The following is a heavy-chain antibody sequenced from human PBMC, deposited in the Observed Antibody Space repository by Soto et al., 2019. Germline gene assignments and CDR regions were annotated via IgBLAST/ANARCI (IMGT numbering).Heavy chain of an antibody. J-gene: IGHJ3*02. CDR2: IIPIFGTA. CDR3: AGPFETTYDASDI. V-gene: IGHV1-69*06. Sequence: ASVKVSCKASGGTVSSYAISWVRQAPGQGLEWMGGIIPIFGTANYAQKFQGRVTITADKSTSKAYMELSSLRSEDTAVYYCAGPFETTYDASDIRGQGTMVTVSS. CDR1: GGTVSSYA. D-gene: IGHD1-1*01.